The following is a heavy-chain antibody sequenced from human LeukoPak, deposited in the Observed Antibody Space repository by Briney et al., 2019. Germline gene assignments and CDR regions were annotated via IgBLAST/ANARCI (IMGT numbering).Heavy chain of an antibody. V-gene: IGHV1-8*01. CDR3: ARARSSSWAWFDP. CDR2: MNPNSGNT. CDR1: GYTFTSYD. Sequence: ASVKVSCKASGYTFTSYDINWVRQATGQGLEWMGWMNPNSGNTGYAQKFQGRVTMTRNTSISTAYMELSSLRSEDTAVYYCARARSSSWAWFDPWGQGTLVTVSS. D-gene: IGHD6-13*01. J-gene: IGHJ5*02.